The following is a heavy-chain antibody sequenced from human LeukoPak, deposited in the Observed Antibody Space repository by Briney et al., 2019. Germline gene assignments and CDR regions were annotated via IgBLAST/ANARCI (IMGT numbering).Heavy chain of an antibody. CDR3: ARAKRNGFDI. V-gene: IGHV3-30*02. Sequence: PGGSLRLSCAASGFTFSSYGMHWVRQAPGKGLEWVSFIRYDGSNEYYADSVRGRFTISRDTAKNSLYLQMNSLRAEDTAVFYCARAKRNGFDIWGQGTLVTVSS. CDR2: IRYDGSNE. CDR1: GFTFSSYG. J-gene: IGHJ3*02.